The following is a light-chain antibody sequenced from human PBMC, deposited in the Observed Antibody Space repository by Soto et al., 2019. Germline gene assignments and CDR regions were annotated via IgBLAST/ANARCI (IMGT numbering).Light chain of an antibody. CDR3: QTWGTGIRV. Sequence: QLVLTQSPSASASLGASVKLTCTLSSGHSSYAIAWHQQQPEKGPRHLMKLNSDGSHSKGDGIPDRFSGSSSGAERYLTISSLQSEDEADYYCQTWGTGIRVFGGGTKFTVL. CDR1: SGHSSYA. J-gene: IGLJ3*02. V-gene: IGLV4-69*01. CDR2: LNSDGSH.